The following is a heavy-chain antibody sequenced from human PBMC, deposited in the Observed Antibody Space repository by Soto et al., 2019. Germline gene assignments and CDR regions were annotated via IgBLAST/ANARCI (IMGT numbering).Heavy chain of an antibody. D-gene: IGHD4-4*01. CDR1: GFPFSSYV. J-gene: IGHJ4*02. CDR3: AKDSNKYSSSLRGRYFDY. CDR2: ISGGGSNT. Sequence: GGSLRLSXAASGFPFSSYVMSWVRQAPGKGLEWVSGISGGGSNTFYADSVKGRFTISGDNSKNTLLLQMNSLGAEDTAVYYCAKDSNKYSSSLRGRYFDYWGQGIGVTVSS. V-gene: IGHV3-23*01.